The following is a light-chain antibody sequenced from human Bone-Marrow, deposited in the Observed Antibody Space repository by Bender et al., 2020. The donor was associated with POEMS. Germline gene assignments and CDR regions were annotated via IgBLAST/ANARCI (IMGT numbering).Light chain of an antibody. CDR3: CSYTDSSTSSWV. J-gene: IGLJ1*01. V-gene: IGLV2-14*03. Sequence: QSALTQPASVSASPGQSITISCTGTSSDVGGYNYVSWYQQHPGKAPKLIIYDVSNRPSGVSNRFSGSKSGNTASLTISLLQAEDEADYYCCSYTDSSTSSWVFGTGTKVTVL. CDR2: DVS. CDR1: SSDVGGYNY.